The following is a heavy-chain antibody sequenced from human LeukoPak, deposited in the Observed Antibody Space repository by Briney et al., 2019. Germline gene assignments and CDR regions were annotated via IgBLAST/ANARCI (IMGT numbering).Heavy chain of an antibody. CDR2: VYYSGST. CDR1: GDFISGYF. CDR3: ARHASWFDP. Sequence: SETLSLTCTVSGDFISGYFWSWIRQPPGKGLELIGYVYYSGSTTYNPSLKSRVSISIDTSKNQFSLRLSSVTAADTAVYYCARHASWFDPWGQGTLVTVSS. V-gene: IGHV4-59*08. J-gene: IGHJ5*02.